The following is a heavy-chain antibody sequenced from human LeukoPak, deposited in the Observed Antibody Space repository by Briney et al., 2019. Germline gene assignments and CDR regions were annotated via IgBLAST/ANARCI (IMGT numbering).Heavy chain of an antibody. Sequence: GGSLRLSCAASGFTFSSYGMHWVRQAPGKGLEWVAVIWYDGSNKYYADSVKGRFTISRDNSKNTLYLQMNSLRVEDTAVYYCAKNTESQVIFRDWGQGTLVTVSS. J-gene: IGHJ4*02. CDR3: AKNTESQVIFRD. CDR1: GFTFSSYG. D-gene: IGHD2-15*01. V-gene: IGHV3-33*06. CDR2: IWYDGSNK.